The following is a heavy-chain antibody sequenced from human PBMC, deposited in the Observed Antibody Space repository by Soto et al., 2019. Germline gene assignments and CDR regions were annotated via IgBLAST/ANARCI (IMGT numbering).Heavy chain of an antibody. CDR2: IYSGGST. V-gene: IGHV3-66*01. D-gene: IGHD6-19*01. CDR1: GFTVSSNY. Sequence: GGSLRLSCAASGFTVSSNYMSWVRQAPGKGLEWVSVIYSGGSTYYADSVKGRFTISRDNSKNTLYLQMNSLRAEDTAVFYCARDSPVAVTLGDAFDIWGQGTMVTVSS. CDR3: ARDSPVAVTLGDAFDI. J-gene: IGHJ3*02.